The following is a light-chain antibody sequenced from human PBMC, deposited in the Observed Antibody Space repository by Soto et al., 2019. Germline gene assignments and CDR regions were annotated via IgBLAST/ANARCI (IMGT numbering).Light chain of an antibody. V-gene: IGKV3-20*01. CDR2: GAS. CDR1: QSVSSNY. J-gene: IGKJ4*01. CDR3: EQYGSSPLT. Sequence: EIVLTQSPGTLSLSPGERATLSCRASQSVSSNYLAWYQQKPGQAPRLLIYGASIRATGIPDRFSGSGSGTDCTLTISRLEPEDFAVYSCEQYGSSPLTFGGGTKVEIK.